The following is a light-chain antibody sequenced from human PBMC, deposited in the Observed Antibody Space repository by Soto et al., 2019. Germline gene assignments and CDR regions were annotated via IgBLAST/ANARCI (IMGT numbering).Light chain of an antibody. CDR3: QTYDSSLSGLYV. CDR2: GNT. J-gene: IGLJ1*01. V-gene: IGLV1-40*01. CDR1: SSNIGAGSD. Sequence: QSVLTQPPSISGAPGQRVTISCTGSSSNIGAGSDVHWYHQLPGTAPKLLIYGNTNRPLGVPDRFSGSKSGTSASLAIAGLQTEDEGDYYCQTYDSSLSGLYVFGTGTKLTVL.